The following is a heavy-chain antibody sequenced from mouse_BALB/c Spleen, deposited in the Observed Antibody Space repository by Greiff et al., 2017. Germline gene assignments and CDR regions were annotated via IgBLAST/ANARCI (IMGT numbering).Heavy chain of an antibody. V-gene: IGHV1S56*01. CDR2: IYPGNVNT. D-gene: IGHD2-10*01. J-gene: IGHJ4*01. CDR1: GYTFTSYY. Sequence: VQLQQSGPELVKPGASVRISCKASGYTFTSYYIHWVKQRPGQGLEWIGWIYPGNVNTKYNEKFKGKATLTADKSSSTAYMQLSSLTSEDSAVYFCARPYYGNYGAMDYWGQGTAGTVSS. CDR3: ARPYYGNYGAMDY.